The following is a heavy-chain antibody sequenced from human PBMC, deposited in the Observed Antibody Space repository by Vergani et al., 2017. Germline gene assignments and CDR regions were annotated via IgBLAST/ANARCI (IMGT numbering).Heavy chain of an antibody. CDR1: GYTFIGFF. Sequence: QVHLMQSGAEVKKPGASGTVSCKASGYTFIGFFIHWVRQAPGHGLEWMGWNNPNTGETTYSQGSQGRVMMTLDTSTTTVYMELRSLKFDDTAIYYCARDPRFLAPDNYFDAWGQGTLVTVSS. D-gene: IGHD3-3*01. CDR3: ARDPRFLAPDNYFDA. CDR2: NNPNTGET. J-gene: IGHJ5*02. V-gene: IGHV1-2*02.